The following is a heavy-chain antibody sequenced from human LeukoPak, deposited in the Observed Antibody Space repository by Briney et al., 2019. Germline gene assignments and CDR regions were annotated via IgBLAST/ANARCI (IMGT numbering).Heavy chain of an antibody. CDR1: GGSISSYY. CDR3: ARGDYYYMDV. CDR2: IYSSGST. D-gene: IGHD1-26*01. V-gene: IGHV4-59*01. J-gene: IGHJ6*03. Sequence: SETLSLTCRVSGGSISSYYWSWIRQPPGKGLEWIGYIYSSGSTNYNPSLKSRVTISADTSKNQFSLKLSSVTAADTAVYYCARGDYYYMDVWGKGTTVTVPS.